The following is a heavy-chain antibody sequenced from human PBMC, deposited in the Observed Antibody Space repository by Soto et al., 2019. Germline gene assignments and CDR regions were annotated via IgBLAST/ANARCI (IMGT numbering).Heavy chain of an antibody. CDR1: GFTFGDYA. J-gene: IGHJ5*02. CDR3: STNYYDRSGYDNWFDP. Sequence: EVQLVESGGGLVKPGRSLRLSCTASGFTFGDYAMSWFRQAPGKGLEWVGFIRSKAYGGTTEYAASVKGRFTISRDDSKSIAYLQMNSLKTEDTAVYYCSTNYYDRSGYDNWFDPWGQGTPVTVSS. V-gene: IGHV3-49*05. D-gene: IGHD3-22*01. CDR2: IRSKAYGGTT.